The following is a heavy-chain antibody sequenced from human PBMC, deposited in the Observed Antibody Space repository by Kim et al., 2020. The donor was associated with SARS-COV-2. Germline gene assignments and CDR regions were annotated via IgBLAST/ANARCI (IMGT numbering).Heavy chain of an antibody. Sequence: GGSLRLSCTASGFIFSSYAVNWVRQSPGKGLEWVAYISSTYDIYYAESVKGRFTISRDNAKNSLYLQMNNLRDEDTAVYTCARDHDWAFDYWGQGTLVTVSS. CDR1: GFIFSSYA. CDR3: ARDHDWAFDY. CDR2: ISSTYDI. V-gene: IGHV3-48*02. J-gene: IGHJ4*02. D-gene: IGHD3-9*01.